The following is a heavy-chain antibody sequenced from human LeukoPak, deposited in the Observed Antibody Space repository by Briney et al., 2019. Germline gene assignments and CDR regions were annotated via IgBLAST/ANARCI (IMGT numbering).Heavy chain of an antibody. V-gene: IGHV4-34*01. CDR3: ARRINSSGDYDY. D-gene: IGHD3-22*01. J-gene: IGHJ4*02. CDR2: IYYSGNT. CDR1: GGSFSGYY. Sequence: PSETLSLTCAVYGGSFSGYYWGWIPHPPGKGLEGIGSIYYSGNTNYNPSLQSRVTISVDTPKNQFSLKLTSVTAADTAVYYCARRINSSGDYDYWGQGALVTVSS.